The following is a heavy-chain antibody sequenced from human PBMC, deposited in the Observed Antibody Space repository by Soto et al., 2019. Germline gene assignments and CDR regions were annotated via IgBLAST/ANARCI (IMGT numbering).Heavy chain of an antibody. CDR1: GFSLSSSGVG. J-gene: IGHJ4*02. CDR2: IYWDDDK. V-gene: IGHV2-5*02. CDR3: ARLVVAGITYCFDS. D-gene: IGHD2-15*01. Sequence: QITLKESGPTLVKPTQTLTLTCTFSGFSLSSSGVGVGWIRQPPGKALEWLTFIYWDDDKRYSPPLKSRLTTTKDTSKNQVVLTLTNMDPVDTATYYCARLVVAGITYCFDSWGQGTRLTVSS.